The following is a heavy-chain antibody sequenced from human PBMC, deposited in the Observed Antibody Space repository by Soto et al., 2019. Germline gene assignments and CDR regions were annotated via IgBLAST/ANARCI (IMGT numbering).Heavy chain of an antibody. CDR2: IYKSATT. J-gene: IGHJ5*01. CDR1: GDSISTVDYF. D-gene: IGHD2-15*01. V-gene: IGHV4-30-4*01. Sequence: PSETRSLTCSVSGDSISTVDYFWAWIRQPPGQALEYIGYIYKSATTYYNPSFESRVAISLDTSKSQFSLNVTSVTAADTAVYFCARGRYCLTGRCFPNWFDSWGQGTLVTVS. CDR3: ARGRYCLTGRCFPNWFDS.